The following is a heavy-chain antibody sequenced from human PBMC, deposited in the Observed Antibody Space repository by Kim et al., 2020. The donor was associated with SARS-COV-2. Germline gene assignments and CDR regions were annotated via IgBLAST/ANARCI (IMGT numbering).Heavy chain of an antibody. J-gene: IGHJ5*02. D-gene: IGHD1-1*01. Sequence: GGSLRLSCAASGFSISDYAMSWVRQAPGKGLEWVGGSGDVTFYADSVKGRLTISRVNSRNTLYLQMNSLSAEDTAVYYCVKGAGGNVDAWGQGALVTASS. CDR2: GSGDVT. V-gene: IGHV3-23*01. CDR3: VKGAGGNVDA. CDR1: GFSISDYA.